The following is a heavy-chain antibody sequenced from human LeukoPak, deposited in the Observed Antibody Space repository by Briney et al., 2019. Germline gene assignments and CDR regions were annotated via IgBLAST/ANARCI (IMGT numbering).Heavy chain of an antibody. CDR3: ARGAGWYNY. D-gene: IGHD6-19*01. CDR1: GDSMNSHY. Sequence: PSETLSLTCTVSGDSMNSHYWSWLRQPPWKGLEWIAYINYSGSTNYKPSLKSRVTISVDTSKKEFSLKLSSVTAADTAVYYCARGAGWYNYWGQGILVTVSS. V-gene: IGHV4-59*11. CDR2: INYSGST. J-gene: IGHJ4*02.